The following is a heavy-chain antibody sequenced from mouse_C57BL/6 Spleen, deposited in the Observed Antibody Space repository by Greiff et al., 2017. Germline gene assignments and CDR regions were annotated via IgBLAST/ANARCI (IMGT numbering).Heavy chain of an antibody. J-gene: IGHJ2*01. CDR2: INPNNGGT. V-gene: IGHV1-26*01. CDR3: ARWTPLDY. CDR1: GYTFTDYY. Sequence: VQLQQSGPELVKPGASVKISCKASGYTFTDYYMNWVKQSHGKSLEWIGDINPNNGGTSYNQKFKGKATLTVDKSSSTAYMELRSLTSEDSAVYYCARWTPLDYWGQGTTLTVSS.